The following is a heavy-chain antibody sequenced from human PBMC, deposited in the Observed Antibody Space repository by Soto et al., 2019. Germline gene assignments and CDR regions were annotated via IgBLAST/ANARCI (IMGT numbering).Heavy chain of an antibody. CDR2: IYSSGST. J-gene: IGHJ3*01. CDR3: ATRPLLPGAP. Sequence: EVQLVESGGGLIQPGGSLRLSCAASGFTFSSNDMNWVRQAPGKGLEWVSLIYSSGSTSYADSVKGRFTISRDNSKTTLYLQMSSLRAEGTAVYYCATRPLLPGAPWGQGTMVTVSS. CDR1: GFTFSSND. V-gene: IGHV3-53*01. D-gene: IGHD3-22*01.